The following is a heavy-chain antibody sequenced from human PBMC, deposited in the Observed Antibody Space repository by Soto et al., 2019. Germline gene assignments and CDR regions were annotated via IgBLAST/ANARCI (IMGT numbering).Heavy chain of an antibody. V-gene: IGHV3-23*01. CDR1: GFTFSSYA. J-gene: IGHJ6*02. CDR3: AKSRWGYALSGMDV. Sequence: GGSLRLSCAASGFTFSSYAMSWVRQAPGKGLEWVSAISGSGGSTYYADSVKGLSTISRDNSKNTLYLQMNSLRAEDTAVYYWAKSRWGYALSGMDVWGQGTTVTVSS. CDR2: ISGSGGST. D-gene: IGHD5-18*01.